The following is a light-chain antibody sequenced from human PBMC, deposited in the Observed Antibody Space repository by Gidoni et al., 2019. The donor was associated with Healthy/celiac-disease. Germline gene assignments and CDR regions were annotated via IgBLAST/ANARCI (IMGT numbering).Light chain of an antibody. V-gene: IGKV1-39*01. J-gene: IGKJ1*01. Sequence: DIQMTQSPSSLSASVGDRVTITCRESQSISSYLNWYQQKPGKAPKLLIYAASSLQSGVPSRFSGSGSGTDFTLTISSLQPGDFATYYCQQSYSTPRTFGQGTKVEIK. CDR3: QQSYSTPRT. CDR1: QSISSY. CDR2: AAS.